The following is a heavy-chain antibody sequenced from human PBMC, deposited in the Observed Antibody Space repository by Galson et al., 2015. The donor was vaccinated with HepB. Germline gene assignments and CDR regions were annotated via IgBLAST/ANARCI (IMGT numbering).Heavy chain of an antibody. Sequence: SLRLSCAASGFTLSSYGMNWVRQAPGKGLEWVSSISSGSSYIYYADSVKGRFTISRDNAKKSLYLQMNSLRVEDTAMYYCARRGPETGFYYYYMDVWGKGTTVTVSS. CDR2: ISSGSSYI. CDR1: GFTLSSYG. D-gene: IGHD1-14*01. CDR3: ARRGPETGFYYYYMDV. J-gene: IGHJ6*03. V-gene: IGHV3-21*01.